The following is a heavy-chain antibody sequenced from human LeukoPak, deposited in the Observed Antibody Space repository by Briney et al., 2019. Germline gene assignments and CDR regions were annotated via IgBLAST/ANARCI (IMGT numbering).Heavy chain of an antibody. CDR2: IYYSGST. V-gene: IGHV4-59*01. CDR1: GGSISGYY. D-gene: IGHD7-27*01. J-gene: IGHJ3*02. CDR3: ARDGDGAFDI. Sequence: PSETLSLTCTVSGGSISGYYWSWIRQPPGKGLEWIGYIYYSGSTNYNPSLKSRVTISVDTSKNQFSLKLSSVTAADTAVYYCARDGDGAFDIWGQGTMVTVSS.